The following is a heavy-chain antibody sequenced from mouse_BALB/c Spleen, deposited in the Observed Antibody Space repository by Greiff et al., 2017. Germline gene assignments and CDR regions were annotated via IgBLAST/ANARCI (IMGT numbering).Heavy chain of an antibody. Sequence: EVKVVESGGGLVQPGGSRKLSCAASGFTFSDYGMAWVRQAPGKGPEWVAFISNLAYSIYYADTVTGRFTISRENAKNTLYLEMSSLRSEDTAMYYCAREEGTSYFDYWGQGTTLTVSS. J-gene: IGHJ2*01. CDR2: ISNLAYSI. CDR1: GFTFSDYG. D-gene: IGHD2-14*01. V-gene: IGHV5-15*02. CDR3: AREEGTSYFDY.